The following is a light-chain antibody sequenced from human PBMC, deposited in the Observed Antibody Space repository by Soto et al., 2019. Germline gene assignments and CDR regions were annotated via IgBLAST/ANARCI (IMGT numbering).Light chain of an antibody. V-gene: IGLV2-8*01. Sequence: QSALTQPPSASGSPGQSVTISCTGTSSDVGGYNFVSWYRQHPGKAPKLMIYEVNKRPSGVPDRFSGSKSGNTASLTVSGLQAEDEADYYCSSYAGSKNFVVFGGGTQLTVL. CDR1: SSDVGGYNF. CDR2: EVN. J-gene: IGLJ2*01. CDR3: SSYAGSKNFVV.